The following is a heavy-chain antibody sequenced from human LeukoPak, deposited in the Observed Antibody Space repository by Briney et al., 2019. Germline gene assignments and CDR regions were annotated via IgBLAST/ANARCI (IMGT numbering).Heavy chain of an antibody. CDR3: ARRLYYYGSSGYYTDY. CDR2: IYYSGST. D-gene: IGHD3-22*01. J-gene: IGHJ4*02. V-gene: IGHV4-39*01. Sequence: SETLSLTCTVFGGSISSSNYYWGWIRQPPGKGLEWIGSIYYSGSTYYNPSLKSRVTISVDTSKNQFSLKLSSVTAADTAVYYCARRLYYYGSSGYYTDYWGQGTLVTVSS. CDR1: GGSISSSNYY.